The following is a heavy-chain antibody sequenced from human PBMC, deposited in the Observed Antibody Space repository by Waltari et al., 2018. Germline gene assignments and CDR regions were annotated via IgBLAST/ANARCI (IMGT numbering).Heavy chain of an antibody. CDR3: ASGRGIWAQFDY. Sequence: QVQLQQWGAGLLKPSETLSLTCAVYGGSFGGYYWSWIRQPPGKGLEWIGEINHSGSTNYNPSLKGRVTISVDTSKNQFSLKLSSVTAADTAVYYGASGRGIWAQFDYWGQGTLVTVSS. CDR1: GGSFGGYY. CDR2: INHSGST. V-gene: IGHV4-34*01. J-gene: IGHJ4*02. D-gene: IGHD7-27*01.